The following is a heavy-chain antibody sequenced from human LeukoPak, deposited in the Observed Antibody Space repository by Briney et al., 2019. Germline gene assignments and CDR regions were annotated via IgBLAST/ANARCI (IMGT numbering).Heavy chain of an antibody. D-gene: IGHD3-16*01. CDR3: ARDLSGRYACDY. J-gene: IGHJ4*02. Sequence: AGGSLRLSCAASGFSFSEYWMSWVRQAPGKGLEWVANINPVGSETYYVDSVRGRFTISRDNSKDTQYLQMSSLRTEDTAVYYCARDLSGRYACDYWGQGTLVTVSS. CDR1: GFSFSEYW. V-gene: IGHV3-7*01. CDR2: INPVGSET.